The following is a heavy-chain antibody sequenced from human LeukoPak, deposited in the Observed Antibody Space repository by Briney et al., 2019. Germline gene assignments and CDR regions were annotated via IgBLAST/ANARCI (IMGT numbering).Heavy chain of an antibody. J-gene: IGHJ6*02. Sequence: PGGSLRLSCAASGFTFSSYEMNWVRQAPGKGLEWVSYISSSGSTIYYADSVKSRFTISRDNAKNSLYLQMNSLRAEDTAVYYCARGIYVGAYYYYGMDVWGQGTTVTVSS. CDR3: ARGIYVGAYYYYGMDV. V-gene: IGHV3-48*03. CDR2: ISSSGSTI. D-gene: IGHD1-26*01. CDR1: GFTFSSYE.